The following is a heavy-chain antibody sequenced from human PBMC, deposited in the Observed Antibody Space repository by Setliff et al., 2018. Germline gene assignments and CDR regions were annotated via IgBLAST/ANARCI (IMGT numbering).Heavy chain of an antibody. CDR2: INPNSGGT. Sequence: ASVKVSCKASGYAFTGYYIHWVRQAPGQGLEWMGRINPNSGGTNYAQKFQGRVTMTDDTSTDTAYMELNSLRAEDTAVYYCAKKLPGVRYFDYCGQGTLVTVSS. CDR3: AKKLPGVRYFDY. D-gene: IGHD1-7*01. J-gene: IGHJ4*02. V-gene: IGHV1-2*06. CDR1: GYAFTGYY.